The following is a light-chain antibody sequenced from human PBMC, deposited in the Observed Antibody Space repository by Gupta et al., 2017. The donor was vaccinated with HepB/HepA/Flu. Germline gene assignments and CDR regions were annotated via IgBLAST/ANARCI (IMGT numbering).Light chain of an antibody. CDR1: SSDVGGYNY. CDR3: SSYTSSSTLAV. V-gene: IGLV2-14*01. J-gene: IGLJ2*01. Sequence: SALTQPASVSGSPGQSITISCTGTSSDVGGYNYVSWYQQHPGKAPKLMIYDVSNRPSGVSNRFSGSKSGNTASLTISGLQAEEEADYYCSSYTSSSTLAVFGGGTKLTVL. CDR2: DVS.